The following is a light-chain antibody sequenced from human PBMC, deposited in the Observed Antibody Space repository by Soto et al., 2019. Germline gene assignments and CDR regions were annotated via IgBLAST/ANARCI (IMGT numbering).Light chain of an antibody. CDR1: QSISAH. V-gene: IGKV1-39*01. Sequence: DIQMTQSPSSLSASVGDRVTITCRASQSISAHLNWYQQKPGKAPKVLIYAATNLESRVPSRCSGSRSGTEFTLTISSFQREDLATYYCQQGYSTPGTFGQGTKVE. CDR3: QQGYSTPGT. J-gene: IGKJ1*01. CDR2: AAT.